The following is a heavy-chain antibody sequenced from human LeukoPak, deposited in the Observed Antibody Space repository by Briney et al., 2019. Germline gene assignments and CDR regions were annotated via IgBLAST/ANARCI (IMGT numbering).Heavy chain of an antibody. CDR3: ARDALAYCGGDCYSYYFDY. D-gene: IGHD2-21*02. V-gene: IGHV3-23*01. CDR2: ISGSGGST. CDR1: GFTFSSYA. J-gene: IGHJ4*02. Sequence: GGSLRLSCAASGFTFSSYAMSWVRQAPGKGLEWVSAISGSGGSTYYADSVKGRFTISRDNSKNTLYLQMNSLRAEDTAVYYCARDALAYCGGDCYSYYFDYWGQGTLVTVSS.